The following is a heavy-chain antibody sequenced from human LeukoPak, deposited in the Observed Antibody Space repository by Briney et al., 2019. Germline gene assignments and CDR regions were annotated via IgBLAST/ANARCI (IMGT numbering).Heavy chain of an antibody. J-gene: IGHJ4*02. V-gene: IGHV6-1*01. CDR1: GDSVSINGAA. CDR2: TYYRSKRYN. Sequence: SQTLSLTCAISGDSVSINGAAWNWIRQSPSRGLEWLGRTYYRSKRYNDYAVSVKSRITINPDTSKTQFYLQLNSVTPEDTAVYYCARDQIAAAGPNDYWGQGTLVTVSS. CDR3: ARDQIAAAGPNDY. D-gene: IGHD6-13*01.